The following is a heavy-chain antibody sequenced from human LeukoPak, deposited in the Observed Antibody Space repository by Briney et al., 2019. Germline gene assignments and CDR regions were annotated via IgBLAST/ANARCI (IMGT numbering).Heavy chain of an antibody. V-gene: IGHV4-61*02. CDR1: GDSISSGSFY. Sequence: SETLSLTCSVSGDSISSGSFYWSWIRQPAGRGLEWIGRIYPSGSTNYNPSLKSRVTISLDTSKNQFSLKLSSVTAADTAVYYCASQGTYYYGSGSYYIGYFDYWGQGTLVTVSS. J-gene: IGHJ4*02. CDR3: ASQGTYYYGSGSYYIGYFDY. CDR2: IYPSGST. D-gene: IGHD3-10*01.